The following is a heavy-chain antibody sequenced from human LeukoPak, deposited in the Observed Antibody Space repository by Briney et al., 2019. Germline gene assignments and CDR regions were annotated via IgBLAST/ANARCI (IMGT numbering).Heavy chain of an antibody. CDR2: IRFDATNK. D-gene: IGHD5-18*01. J-gene: IGHJ4*02. V-gene: IGHV3-30*02. Sequence: PGGSLRLSCAASGFIFSGSSMHWVRQAPGKGLEWVCFIRFDATNKYYADSVKGRFTISRDNSKNTLYLQMNSLRAEDTAVYYCAKDGARVFSSQDVWGQGTLVTVSS. CDR1: GFIFSGSS. CDR3: AKDGARVFSSQDV.